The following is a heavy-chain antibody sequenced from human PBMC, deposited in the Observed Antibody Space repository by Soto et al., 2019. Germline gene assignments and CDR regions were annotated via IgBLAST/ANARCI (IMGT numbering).Heavy chain of an antibody. J-gene: IGHJ4*02. D-gene: IGHD3-22*01. CDR1: GFTFSSYG. V-gene: IGHV3-33*01. CDR2: IWYDGSNK. Sequence: GGSLRLSCAASGFTFSSYGMHWVRQAPRKGLEWVAVIWYDGSNKYYADSVKGRFTISRDNSKNTLYLQMNSLRAEDTAVYYCASTSRDSSGYYGDFDYWGQGTLVTVSS. CDR3: ASTSRDSSGYYGDFDY.